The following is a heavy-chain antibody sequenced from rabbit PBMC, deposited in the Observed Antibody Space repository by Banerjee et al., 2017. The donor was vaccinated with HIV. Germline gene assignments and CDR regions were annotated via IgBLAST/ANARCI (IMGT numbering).Heavy chain of an antibody. D-gene: IGHD1-1*01. CDR1: GFTLSSYY. J-gene: IGHJ4*01. V-gene: IGHV1S7*01. CDR3: AREEDTDGGGYPFKL. Sequence: QLKESGGGLVQPGGSLKLSCKASGFTLSSYYMNWVRQAPGKGLEWIGYIDPVFGITYYANWVNGRFSISRENAQNTVFLQMTSLTAADTATYFCAREEDTDGGGYPFKLWGQGTLVTVS. CDR2: IDPVFGIT.